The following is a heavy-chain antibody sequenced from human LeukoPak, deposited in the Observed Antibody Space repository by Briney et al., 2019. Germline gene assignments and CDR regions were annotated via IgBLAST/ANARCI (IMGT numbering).Heavy chain of an antibody. CDR2: ISSSGGTI. CDR1: GFTFSSYT. D-gene: IGHD5-24*01. J-gene: IGHJ4*02. CDR3: ARGYGYTFDY. Sequence: PGGSLRLSYAASGFTFSSYTMSWVRQAPGKGLEWVSYISSSGGTIYYADSVKGRFTISRNNAKNSLYLQMDSLRAEDTAVYYCARGYGYTFDYWGQGTLVTVSS. V-gene: IGHV3-48*01.